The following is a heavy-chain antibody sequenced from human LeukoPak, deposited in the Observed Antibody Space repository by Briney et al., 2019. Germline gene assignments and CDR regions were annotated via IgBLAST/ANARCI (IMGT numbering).Heavy chain of an antibody. J-gene: IGHJ4*02. V-gene: IGHV1-69*13. CDR1: GGTFSSYA. D-gene: IGHD3-16*01. CDR2: IIPIFGTA. Sequence: SVKVSCKASGGTFSSYAISWVRQAPGQGLEWMGGIIPIFGTANYAQKFQGRVTITADESTSTAYMELSSLRSEDTAVYYCARALTYEGVLWYWGQGTLVTVSS. CDR3: ARALTYEGVLWY.